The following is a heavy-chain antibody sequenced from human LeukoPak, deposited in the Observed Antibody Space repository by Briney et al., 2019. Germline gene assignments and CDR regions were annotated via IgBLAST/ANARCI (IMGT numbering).Heavy chain of an antibody. V-gene: IGHV1-69*13. D-gene: IGHD6-19*01. J-gene: IGHJ4*02. CDR3: ARDVRSSGWYAPADY. Sequence: SVKVSCKASGGTFSSYAISWVRQAPGQGLEWMGGIIPIFGTANYAQKFQGRVTITADESTSTAYMELSSLRSEDTAVYYCARDVRSSGWYAPADYWGQGTLVTVSS. CDR2: IIPIFGTA. CDR1: GGTFSSYA.